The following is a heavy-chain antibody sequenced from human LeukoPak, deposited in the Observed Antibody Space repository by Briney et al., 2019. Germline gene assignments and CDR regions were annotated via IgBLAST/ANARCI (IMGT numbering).Heavy chain of an antibody. CDR2: ISSSSSYI. D-gene: IGHD3-22*01. V-gene: IGHV3-21*01. CDR1: GFTFSSYS. J-gene: IGHJ4*02. CDR3: ARHYYDSSGYPDY. Sequence: GGSLRLSCAASGFTFSSYSMNWVRQAPGKGLEWVSSISSSSSYIYYADSVKGRFTISRDNAKNSLYLQMNSLRVEDTAVYYCARHYYDSSGYPDYWGQGTLVTVSS.